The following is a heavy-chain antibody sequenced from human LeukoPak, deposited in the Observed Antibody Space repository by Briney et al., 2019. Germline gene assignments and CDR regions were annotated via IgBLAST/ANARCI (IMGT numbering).Heavy chain of an antibody. CDR1: GYTFTSYG. V-gene: IGHV1-18*01. CDR2: ISAYNGNT. Sequence: GASVKVSCKASGYTFTSYGISWVRQAPGQGLEWMGWISAYNGNTNYAQKLQGRVTMTTDTSTSTAYMELRSLRSDDTAVYYCARWYNSSWYLPRGFDPWGQGTLVTVSS. CDR3: ARWYNSSWYLPRGFDP. D-gene: IGHD6-13*01. J-gene: IGHJ5*02.